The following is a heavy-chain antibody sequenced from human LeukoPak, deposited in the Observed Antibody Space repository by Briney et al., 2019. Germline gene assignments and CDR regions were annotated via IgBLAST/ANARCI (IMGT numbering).Heavy chain of an antibody. V-gene: IGHV3-30*04. CDR2: ISYDGSNK. J-gene: IGHJ6*03. CDR3: AREPYYTDV. CDR1: GFTFSSYE. Sequence: GGSLRLSCAASGFTFSSYEMNWVRQAPGKGLEWVAVISYDGSNKYYADSVKGRFTISRDNSKNTLYLQMNSLRPEDTAIYYCAREPYYTDVWGKGTTVTVSS.